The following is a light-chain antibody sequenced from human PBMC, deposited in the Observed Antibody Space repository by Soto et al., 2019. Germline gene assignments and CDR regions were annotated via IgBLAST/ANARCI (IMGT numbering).Light chain of an antibody. J-gene: IGKJ4*01. CDR3: LQHNTYPLT. CDR2: AAS. CDR1: QDIIND. Sequence: DIQMTQSPSSLSASVGDTVTITCRASQDIINDLAWYQQKPGKAPQRLIHAASSLQGGVPSRFSGSGSGTGFTLTISSLQPEDFATYYCLQHNTYPLTFGGGTKVEIK. V-gene: IGKV1-17*01.